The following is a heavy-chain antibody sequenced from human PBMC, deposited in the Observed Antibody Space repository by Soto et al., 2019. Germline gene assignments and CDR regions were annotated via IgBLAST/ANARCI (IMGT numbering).Heavy chain of an antibody. V-gene: IGHV4-31*03. CDR1: GGSISSGGYY. CDR2: IYYSGST. D-gene: IGHD3-22*01. Sequence: QVQLQESGPGLVKPSQTLSLTCTVSGGSISSGGYYWSWIRQHPGKGLEWIGYIYYSGSTYYNPSLKSRVTRLVDTSKNPFSLKLSSVTAADTAVYSCARDTRYDSSGYYDPWCQGTLVTVSS. J-gene: IGHJ5*02. CDR3: ARDTRYDSSGYYDP.